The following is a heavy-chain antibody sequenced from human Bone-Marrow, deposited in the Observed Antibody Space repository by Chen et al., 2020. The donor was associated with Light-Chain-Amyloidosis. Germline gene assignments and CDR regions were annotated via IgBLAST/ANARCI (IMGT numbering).Heavy chain of an antibody. J-gene: IGHJ3*02. CDR3: ARDRGYDILTGYAFDI. CDR1: GYTFTGYY. V-gene: IGHV1-2*06. CDR2: INPNSGGT. Sequence: QVQLVQSGAEVKKPGASVKVSCQASGYTFTGYYMNWVRQSPGQGLEWMGRINPNSGGTHYAQNFRGRVTMTRDTSISTAYMELSRLRSDDTAVYYCARDRGYDILTGYAFDIWGQGTMVTVSS. D-gene: IGHD3-9*01.